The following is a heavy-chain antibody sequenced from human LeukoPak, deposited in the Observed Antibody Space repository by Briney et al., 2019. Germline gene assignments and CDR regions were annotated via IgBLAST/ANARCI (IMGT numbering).Heavy chain of an antibody. Sequence: GGSLRLSCAASGFTFGNSAMHWVRQAPGKGLVWVSLINGDGSTTAYADSVKGRFTISRDNARNTLSLQINSLTIEDTAVFYCVVVVEPPDSDGFDVWGQGTVITVSS. V-gene: IGHV3-74*01. CDR1: GFTFGNSA. D-gene: IGHD1-14*01. CDR2: INGDGSTT. CDR3: VVVVEPPDSDGFDV. J-gene: IGHJ3*01.